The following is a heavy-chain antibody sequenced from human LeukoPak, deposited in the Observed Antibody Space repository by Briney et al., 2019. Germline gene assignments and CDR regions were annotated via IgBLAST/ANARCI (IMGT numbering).Heavy chain of an antibody. J-gene: IGHJ6*03. D-gene: IGHD2-2*01. V-gene: IGHV4-4*07. CDR2: IYASGST. CDR1: GGSFSSYY. Sequence: SETLSLTCTVSGGSFSSYYWSWIRQPAGKGLQWIGRIYASGSTNYNPSLKSRVTMSVDTSKNQFSLKLSSVTAADTAVYYCAGGDTYCSSTSCEDYYYYYYMGVWGKGTTVTVSS. CDR3: AGGDTYCSSTSCEDYYYYYYMGV.